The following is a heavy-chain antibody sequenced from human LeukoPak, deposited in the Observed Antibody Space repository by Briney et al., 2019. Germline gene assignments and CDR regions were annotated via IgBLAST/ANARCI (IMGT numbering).Heavy chain of an antibody. Sequence: ASVKVSCKASGGTFSSYAISWLRQAPEQGLEWMGGIIPILGTANYAQKFQGRVTITTDESTSTAYMELSSLRSEDTAVYYCARDLGDLKLEGQYSSGWRGFDYWGQGTLVTVSS. CDR3: ARDLGDLKLEGQYSSGWRGFDY. J-gene: IGHJ4*02. CDR2: IIPILGTA. D-gene: IGHD6-19*01. CDR1: GGTFSSYA. V-gene: IGHV1-69*05.